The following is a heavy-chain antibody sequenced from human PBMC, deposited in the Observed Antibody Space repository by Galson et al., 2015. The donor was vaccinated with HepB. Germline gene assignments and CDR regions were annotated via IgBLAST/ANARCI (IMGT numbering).Heavy chain of an antibody. CDR1: GYTFTSYA. V-gene: IGHV1-3*01. D-gene: IGHD6-19*01. CDR2: INAGNGNT. Sequence: SVKVSCKASGYTFTSYAMHWVRQAPGQRLEWMGWINAGNGNTKYSQKFQGRVTITRDTSASTAYMELSSLRSEDTAVYYCARDGVGYSSGFNWFDPWGQGTLVTVSS. J-gene: IGHJ5*02. CDR3: ARDGVGYSSGFNWFDP.